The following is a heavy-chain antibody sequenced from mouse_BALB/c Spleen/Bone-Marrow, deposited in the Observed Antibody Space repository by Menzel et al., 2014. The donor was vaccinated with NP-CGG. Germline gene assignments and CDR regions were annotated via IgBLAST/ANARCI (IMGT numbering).Heavy chain of an antibody. Sequence: QVQLKQSGAELVXPGASVKLSCKASGYTFTSYXXXXXKQRPGXXXXXIGEINPRNGRTNYNEKFKSKATLTVDKSSSTAXXXXXXLTSEXSAVYYCAREAYYGPDYWGQGTTLTVSS. V-gene: IGHV1S81*02. J-gene: IGHJ2*01. CDR3: AREAYYGPDY. CDR2: INPRNGRT. D-gene: IGHD1-2*01. CDR1: GYTFTSYX.